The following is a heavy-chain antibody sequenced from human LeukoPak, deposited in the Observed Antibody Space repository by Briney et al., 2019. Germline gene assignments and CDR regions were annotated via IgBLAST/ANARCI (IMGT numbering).Heavy chain of an antibody. CDR2: IYYSGST. J-gene: IGHJ4*02. CDR1: GGSVSSSTYY. V-gene: IGHV4-39*01. D-gene: IGHD3-9*01. Sequence: PSETLSLTCTVSGGSVSSSTYYWGWIRQPPGKGLEWIGNIYYSGSTYYNPSLTSRVTMSVDTSNNQFSLKMHSVTAADTAAYYCARLSKGRFFDYIFDYWGQGTLVTVSS. CDR3: ARLSKGRFFDYIFDY.